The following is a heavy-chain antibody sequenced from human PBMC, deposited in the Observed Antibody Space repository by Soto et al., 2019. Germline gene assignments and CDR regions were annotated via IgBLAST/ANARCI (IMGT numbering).Heavy chain of an antibody. D-gene: IGHD3-3*01. J-gene: IGHJ4*02. CDR2: INHSGST. Sequence: QVQLQQWGAGLLKPSETLSLTCAVYGGSFSGYYWSWIRQPPGKGLEWIGEINHSGSTNYNPSLRGRVTLSVDRAKNQFSLKLSSVTAADTAVYYGASRGLRFFKAFGYWGQGTLVTVSS. V-gene: IGHV4-34*01. CDR3: ASRGLRFFKAFGY. CDR1: GGSFSGYY.